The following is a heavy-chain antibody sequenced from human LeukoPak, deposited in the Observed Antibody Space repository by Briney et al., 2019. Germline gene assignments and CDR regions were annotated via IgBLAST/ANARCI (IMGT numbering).Heavy chain of an antibody. J-gene: IGHJ4*02. CDR2: IKSKTDGGTT. CDR1: GFTFSNAW. V-gene: IGHV3-15*01. CDR3: TTEWELLHYFDC. Sequence: PGGSLRLSCAASGFTFSNAWMSWVRQAPGKGLEWVGGIKSKTDGGTTDYAAPVKGRFTISRDDSKNTLYLQMNSLKTEDSAAYYCTTEWELLHYFDCWGQGTPVTVSS. D-gene: IGHD1-26*01.